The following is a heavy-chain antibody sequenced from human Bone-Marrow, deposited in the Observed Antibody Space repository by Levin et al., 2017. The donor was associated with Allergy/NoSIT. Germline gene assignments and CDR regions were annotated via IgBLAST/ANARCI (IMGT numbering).Heavy chain of an antibody. CDR3: ARRTTVGGTTHFQN. V-gene: IGHV2-5*02. J-gene: IGHJ1*01. D-gene: IGHD1/OR15-1a*01. CDR2: IYWDDDK. CDR1: GFSLDISGMG. Sequence: QTLSLTCTFSGFSLDISGMGVGWIRQPPGKALEWLALIYWDDDKRYSPSLKNRLTITKDTSKNQVVLTLTNMDPVDTATYYCARRTTVGGTTHFQNWGQGTLVTVSS.